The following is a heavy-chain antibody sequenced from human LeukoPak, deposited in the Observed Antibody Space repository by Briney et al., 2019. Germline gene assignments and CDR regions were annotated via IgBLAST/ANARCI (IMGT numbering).Heavy chain of an antibody. CDR2: ISGSGGST. J-gene: IGHJ4*02. CDR1: GFTFSSYA. CDR3: AKRRNYYDSSGYEDY. D-gene: IGHD3-22*01. Sequence: GGSLRLSCAASGFTFSSYAMSWVRQAPGKGLEWVSAISGSGGSTYYADSVKGRFTISRDNSKNTLYLQMNSLRAEDTAVYYCAKRRNYYDSSGYEDYGGQGTLVTVSS. V-gene: IGHV3-23*01.